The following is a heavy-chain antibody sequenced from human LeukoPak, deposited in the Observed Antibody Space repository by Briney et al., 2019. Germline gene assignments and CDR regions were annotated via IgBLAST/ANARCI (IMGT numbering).Heavy chain of an antibody. CDR2: VSGSGGIT. V-gene: IGHV3-23*01. Sequence: GGSLRLSCAASGFTFSSYAMTWVRQAPGKGLEWVSSVSGSGGITSYAGSVKGRFTISRDTSKNTLYLQMSSLRAEDTAVYYCAREVSSGWYNYWGQGTLVTVSS. J-gene: IGHJ4*02. CDR1: GFTFSSYA. CDR3: AREVSSGWYNY. D-gene: IGHD6-19*01.